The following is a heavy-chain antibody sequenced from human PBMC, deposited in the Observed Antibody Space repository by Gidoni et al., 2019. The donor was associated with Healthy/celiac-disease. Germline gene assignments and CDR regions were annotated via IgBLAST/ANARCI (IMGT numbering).Heavy chain of an antibody. Sequence: EVPLVESAGGLVQPGGSLRLSSAASGFTFRSSWRHWARQAPGKGLVWVSRINSDGSSTSNADSVKGRFTIARDNAKNTLYLQMNSLRAEDTAVYYCAREGAGSSWYRTYNWFDPWGQGTLVTVSS. CDR1: GFTFRSSW. CDR2: INSDGSST. J-gene: IGHJ5*02. CDR3: AREGAGSSWYRTYNWFDP. D-gene: IGHD6-13*01. V-gene: IGHV3-74*01.